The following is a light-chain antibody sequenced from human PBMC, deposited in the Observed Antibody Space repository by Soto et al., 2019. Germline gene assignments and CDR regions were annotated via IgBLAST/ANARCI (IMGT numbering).Light chain of an antibody. CDR2: KAS. V-gene: IGKV1-5*03. Sequence: DIQRTQPPCTVSPSVADRVTMTCPTSESISRWLAWYQQKPGKAPKLLIYKASSLESGVPSRFSGSGSGTEVTLTINSLQADEFATYYCQQHNSFSITFGQGTQLEIK. J-gene: IGKJ5*01. CDR3: QQHNSFSIT. CDR1: ESISRW.